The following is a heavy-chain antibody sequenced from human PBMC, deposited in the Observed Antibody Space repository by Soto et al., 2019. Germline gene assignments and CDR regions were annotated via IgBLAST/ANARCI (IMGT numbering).Heavy chain of an antibody. CDR2: INPSGGST. CDR1: VYTFTSYY. CDR3: ARDWDLVYYYDSSAPRPLLY. J-gene: IGHJ4*02. Sequence: SSVKVSCKASVYTFTSYYMHGVRQAPGQGLEGMGMINPSGGSTSYAQKFQGRVTMTRDKSTSTVYMELSSLRSEDTAVYYCARDWDLVYYYDSSAPRPLLYWGQGTLVPVSS. V-gene: IGHV1-46*01. D-gene: IGHD3-22*01.